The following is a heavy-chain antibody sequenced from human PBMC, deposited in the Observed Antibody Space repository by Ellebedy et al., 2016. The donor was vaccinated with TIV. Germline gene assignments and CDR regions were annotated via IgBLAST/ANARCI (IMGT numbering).Heavy chain of an antibody. CDR1: GYNFSDYW. CDR2: IYPVDSDT. CDR3: ARPDRAIAADLDY. D-gene: IGHD6-13*01. Sequence: GESLKISXKGFGYNFSDYWIGWVRQMPGRGLEWMGIIYPVDSDTRYSPSFQGQVTISADKSTRTAYLQWRSLKASDTAMYYCARPDRAIAADLDYWGQGTLVTVSS. J-gene: IGHJ4*02. V-gene: IGHV5-51*01.